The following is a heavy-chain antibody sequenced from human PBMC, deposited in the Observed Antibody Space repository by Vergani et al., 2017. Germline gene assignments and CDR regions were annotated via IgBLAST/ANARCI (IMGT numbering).Heavy chain of an antibody. J-gene: IGHJ3*02. D-gene: IGHD5-18*01. CDR3: AKGSRRGYSYVDAFDI. Sequence: EVQLVESGGGLVQPGGSLRLSCAASGFTFSSYEMNWVRQAPGKGLEWVSYISSSGSTIYYADSVKGRFTISRDNSKNTLYLQMNSLRAEDTAVYYCAKGSRRGYSYVDAFDIWGQGTMVTVSS. CDR2: ISSSGSTI. V-gene: IGHV3-48*03. CDR1: GFTFSSYE.